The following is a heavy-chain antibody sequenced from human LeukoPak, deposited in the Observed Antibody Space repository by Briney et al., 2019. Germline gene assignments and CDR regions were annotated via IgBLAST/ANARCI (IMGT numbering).Heavy chain of an antibody. V-gene: IGHV4-30-2*01. CDR2: IYHSGST. CDR1: GGSISSGGYS. Sequence: SQTLSLTCVVSGGSISSGGYSWSWIRQPPGKGLEWIGYIYHSGSTYYNPSLKSRVTISVDRSKNQFSLKLSSVTAADTAVYYCARSNVDIVATTGPDAFDIWGQGTMVTVSS. D-gene: IGHD5-12*01. CDR3: ARSNVDIVATTGPDAFDI. J-gene: IGHJ3*02.